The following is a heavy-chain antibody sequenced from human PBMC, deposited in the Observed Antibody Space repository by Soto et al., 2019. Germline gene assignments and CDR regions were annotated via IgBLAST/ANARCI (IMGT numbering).Heavy chain of an antibody. J-gene: IGHJ5*02. CDR2: IYPGDSDT. V-gene: IGHV5-51*01. CDR1: GYSFTSYW. Sequence: GESLKISCKGSGYSFTSYWIGWVRQMPGKGLEWMGIIYPGDSDTRYSPSFQGQVTISADKSISTAYLQWSSLKASDTAMYYCARQSRQGFGELAIDPWGQGTLVTVSS. CDR3: ARQSRQGFGELAIDP. D-gene: IGHD3-10*01.